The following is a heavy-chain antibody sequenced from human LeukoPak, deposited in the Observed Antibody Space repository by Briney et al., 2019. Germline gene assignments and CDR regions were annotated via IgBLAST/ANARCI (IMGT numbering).Heavy chain of an antibody. D-gene: IGHD3-10*01. Sequence: QPGGSLRLSCAASGSTFSSYAMSWVRQAPGKGLEWVSAISGSGGSTYYADSVKGRFTISRDNSENTLYLQMNSLRAEDTAVYYCAKADSSWFSCLNYWGQGTLVTVSS. J-gene: IGHJ4*02. V-gene: IGHV3-23*01. CDR1: GSTFSSYA. CDR2: ISGSGGST. CDR3: AKADSSWFSCLNY.